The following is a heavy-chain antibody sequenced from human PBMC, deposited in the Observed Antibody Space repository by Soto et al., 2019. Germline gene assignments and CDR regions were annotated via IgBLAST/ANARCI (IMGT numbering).Heavy chain of an antibody. V-gene: IGHV1-18*01. D-gene: IGHD3-3*01. CDR2: ISAYNGNT. J-gene: IGHJ6*02. CDR1: GYTFTSYG. CDR3: ARDGHITGSEWLLYYYGMDA. Sequence: ASVKVSCKASGYTFTSYGISWVRQAPGQGLEWMGWISAYNGNTNYAQKLQGRVTMTTDTSTSTAYMELSSLRSEDTAVYYCARDGHITGSEWLLYYYGMDAWGQGNTVTVSS.